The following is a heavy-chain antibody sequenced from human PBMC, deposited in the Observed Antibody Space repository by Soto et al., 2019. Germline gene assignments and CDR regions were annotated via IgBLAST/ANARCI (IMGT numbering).Heavy chain of an antibody. J-gene: IGHJ4*02. CDR2: IYSGGST. D-gene: IGHD6-19*01. Sequence: LGLCCAACRLRVRSKYVSGERQAPGKGLEWVSVIYSGGSTYYADSVKGRFTISRDNSKNTLYLQMNSLRAEDTAVYYCAKHLSGSKCFDYWGQGTLVTVSS. CDR1: RLRVRSKY. V-gene: IGHV3-53*01. CDR3: AKHLSGSKCFDY.